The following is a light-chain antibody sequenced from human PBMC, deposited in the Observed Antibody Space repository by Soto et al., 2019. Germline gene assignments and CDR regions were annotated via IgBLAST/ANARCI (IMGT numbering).Light chain of an antibody. CDR2: DTS. CDR1: XXAVTSGHW. CDR3: LVIFTGVGEV. V-gene: IGLV7-46*01. J-gene: IGLJ1*01. Sequence: QAVVTQEPSLTVSPGGTVTLTCGXXXXAVTSGHWPHWFQQKPGQAPRTLIYDTSNKHSWTPARFSGSLLGGKAALTLSGAQPEDEADYYCLVIFTGVGEVFGTGTKLTVL.